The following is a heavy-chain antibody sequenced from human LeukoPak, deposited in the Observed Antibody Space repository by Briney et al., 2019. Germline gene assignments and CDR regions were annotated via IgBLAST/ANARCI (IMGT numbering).Heavy chain of an antibody. D-gene: IGHD6-19*01. CDR3: ASGSGWYSSGLYAFDI. CDR2: IYYSGST. J-gene: IGHJ3*02. CDR1: GGSISSYY. V-gene: IGHV4-59*08. Sequence: SETLSLTCTVSGGSISSYYWSWIRQPPGKGLEWIGYIYYSGSTNYNPSLKSRVTISVDTSKNQFSLKLSSVTAADTAVYYCASGSGWYSSGLYAFDIWGQGTMVTASS.